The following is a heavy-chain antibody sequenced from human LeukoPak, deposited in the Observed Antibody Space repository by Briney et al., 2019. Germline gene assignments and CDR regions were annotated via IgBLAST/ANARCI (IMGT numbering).Heavy chain of an antibody. J-gene: IGHJ4*02. CDR2: XXXSGGST. CDR1: GFTFSSYA. D-gene: IGHD3-22*01. V-gene: IGHV3-23*01. Sequence: PGGSLRLSCAASGFTFSSYAMSWVRQAPGKGLEWVSAXXXSGGSTYYADSVKGRFTISRDNSKNTLYLQMNSLRAEDTAVYYXAXXQASXGYYYVEGDYYFDYWGQGTLVTVSS. CDR3: AXXQASXGYYYVEGDYYFDY.